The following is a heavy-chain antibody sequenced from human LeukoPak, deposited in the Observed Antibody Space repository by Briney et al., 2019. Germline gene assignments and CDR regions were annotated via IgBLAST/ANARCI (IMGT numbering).Heavy chain of an antibody. CDR2: ISSSSSYI. CDR3: ARDQPYGDYTFDY. CDR1: GFTFSSYS. D-gene: IGHD4-17*01. V-gene: IGHV3-21*01. Sequence: GGSLRLSCAASGFTFSSYSMNWVRQAPGKGLEWVSSISSSSSYIYYADSVKGRFTISSDNAKNSLYLQMNSLRAEDTAVYYCARDQPYGDYTFDYWGQGTLVTVSS. J-gene: IGHJ4*02.